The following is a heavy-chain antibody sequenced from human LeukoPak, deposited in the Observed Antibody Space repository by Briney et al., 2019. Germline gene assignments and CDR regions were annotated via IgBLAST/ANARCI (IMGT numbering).Heavy chain of an antibody. CDR2: FYYSGIT. CDR1: GGSITSSDYY. Sequence: SETLSLTCTVSGGSITSSDYYWDWIRQPTGKELEWIGNFYYSGITYYNPSLRSRVTISVDTSKNQFSLKLSSVTAADTAVYYCASHHSGASPSDAFDTWGHGTMVTVSS. V-gene: IGHV4-39*01. D-gene: IGHD5-12*01. CDR3: ASHHSGASPSDAFDT. J-gene: IGHJ3*02.